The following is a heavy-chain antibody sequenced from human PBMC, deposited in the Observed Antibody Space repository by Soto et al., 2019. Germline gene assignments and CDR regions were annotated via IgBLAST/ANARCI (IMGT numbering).Heavy chain of an antibody. V-gene: IGHV4-59*07. J-gene: IGHJ5*02. CDR1: GGSIGIYY. Sequence: PAATRSHTSPVSGGSIGIYYLSWLRQPPGKGLEWIGYIYYSGSTNYNPSLKSRVTISVDTSKNQFSLKLSSVTAADTAVYYCARGEPEFDPWGQGTLVTLSS. CDR3: ARGEPEFDP. CDR2: IYYSGST. D-gene: IGHD1-26*01.